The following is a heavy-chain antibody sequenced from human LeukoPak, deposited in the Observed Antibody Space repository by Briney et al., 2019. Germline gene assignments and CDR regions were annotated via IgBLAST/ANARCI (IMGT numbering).Heavy chain of an antibody. V-gene: IGHV1-69*05. Sequence: GASVKVSCKASGGTFSSYAISWVRQAPGQGLEWMGGIIPIFGTANYAQKIQGRVAITTDESTSTAYMELSSLRSEDTAVYYCARPIVGATLDAFDIWGQGTMVTVSS. J-gene: IGHJ3*02. CDR1: GGTFSSYA. CDR2: IIPIFGTA. D-gene: IGHD1-26*01. CDR3: ARPIVGATLDAFDI.